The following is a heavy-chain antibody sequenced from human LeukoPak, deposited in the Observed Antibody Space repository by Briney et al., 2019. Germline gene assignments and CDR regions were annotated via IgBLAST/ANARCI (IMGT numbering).Heavy chain of an antibody. J-gene: IGHJ5*02. D-gene: IGHD1-26*01. CDR3: VKSSGGYSGWFDP. CDR2: ISWNSGSI. V-gene: IGHV3-9*03. CDR1: GFTFDDYA. Sequence: GGSLRLSCAASGFTFDDYAMHWVRQAPGKGLEWVSGISWNSGSIGYADSVKGRFTISRDNARNSLYLQMNGLRAEDMALYYCVKSSGGYSGWFDPWGQGTLVTVSS.